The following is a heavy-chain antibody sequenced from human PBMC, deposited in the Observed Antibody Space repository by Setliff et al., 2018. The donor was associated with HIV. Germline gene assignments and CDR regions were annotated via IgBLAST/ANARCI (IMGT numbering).Heavy chain of an antibody. CDR2: IFSNVTT. Sequence: SQTLSLTCTVSGDSIDDFYWSWIRQPPGQGLEWIGYIFSNVTTNYSPSLKSRVTMSIDRSKSQFLLNLTSVNASDTAIYYCARRKLSKGGAFDYWGQGALVTVSS. V-gene: IGHV4-4*09. CDR3: ARRKLSKGGAFDY. D-gene: IGHD1-1*01. J-gene: IGHJ4*02. CDR1: GDSIDDFY.